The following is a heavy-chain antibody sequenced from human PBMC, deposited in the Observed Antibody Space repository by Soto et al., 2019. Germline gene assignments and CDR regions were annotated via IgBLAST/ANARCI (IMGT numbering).Heavy chain of an antibody. Sequence: QVQLQQWGAGLLKPSETLSLTCAVYGGSFSGYYWSWIRQPPGKGLEWIGEINHSGSTNYNPSLKRRVTISVDTSKNQFSLKLSSVTAADTAVYYCARGVRKGYCSSTSCYVPFDYWGQGTLVTVSS. CDR2: INHSGST. V-gene: IGHV4-34*01. CDR1: GGSFSGYY. J-gene: IGHJ4*02. D-gene: IGHD2-2*01. CDR3: ARGVRKGYCSSTSCYVPFDY.